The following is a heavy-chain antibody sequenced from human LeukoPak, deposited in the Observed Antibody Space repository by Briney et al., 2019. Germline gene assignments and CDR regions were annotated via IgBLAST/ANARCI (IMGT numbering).Heavy chain of an antibody. D-gene: IGHD3-9*01. Sequence: GGSLRLSCAASGFTVSSNYMSWVRQAPGKGLEWVSVIYSGGSTYYADSVKGRFTISRDNSKNTLYLQMNSLRAEDTAVYYCAREYSGILTGYYFRDTRADWGQGTLVTVSS. J-gene: IGHJ4*02. CDR2: IYSGGST. V-gene: IGHV3-53*01. CDR3: AREYSGILTGYYFRDTRAD. CDR1: GFTVSSNY.